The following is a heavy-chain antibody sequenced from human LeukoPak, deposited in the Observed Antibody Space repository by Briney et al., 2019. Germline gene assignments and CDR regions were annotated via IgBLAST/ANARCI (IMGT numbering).Heavy chain of an antibody. Sequence: SETLSLTCTVSGGSISGNNYYWGWIRQPPEKGLEWIGSIYYSGTTYYNASLKSRVTISVDTSRNQFSLKLSSVTAADTAVYYCARRPHGGNSLDFDYWGQGTLVTVSS. CDR3: ARRPHGGNSLDFDY. V-gene: IGHV4-39*01. CDR1: GGSISGNNYY. CDR2: IYYSGTT. J-gene: IGHJ4*02. D-gene: IGHD4-23*01.